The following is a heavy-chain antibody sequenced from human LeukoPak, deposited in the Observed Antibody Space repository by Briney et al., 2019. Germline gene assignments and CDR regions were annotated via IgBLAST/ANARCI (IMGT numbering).Heavy chain of an antibody. CDR1: GGSISSYY. D-gene: IGHD3-10*01. CDR2: IYTSGST. Sequence: SETLSLTCTVSGGSISSYYWSWIRQPAGKGLEWIGRIYTSGSTNYNPSLKSRVTMSVDSSKNQFSLKLNSVTAADTAVYYCARDQYGSGTYSPFTYWFDPWGQGTLVTVSS. CDR3: ARDQYGSGTYSPFTYWFDP. V-gene: IGHV4-4*07. J-gene: IGHJ5*02.